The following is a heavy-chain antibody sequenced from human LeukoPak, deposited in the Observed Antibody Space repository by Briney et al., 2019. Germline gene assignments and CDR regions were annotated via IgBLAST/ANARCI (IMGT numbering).Heavy chain of an antibody. CDR1: GFTFSSYS. D-gene: IGHD4-17*01. V-gene: IGHV3-21*01. J-gene: IGHJ5*01. CDR3: VRDTAKVSDS. CDR2: ISSSSYYV. Sequence: PGGSLRLSCAASGFTFSSYSMNWVRQAPGKGLEWVSSISSSSYYVFYADSVKGRFTLSRDNAKNSLYLQMNSLRAEDTAVYYCVRDTAKVSDSWGQGTLVTVSS.